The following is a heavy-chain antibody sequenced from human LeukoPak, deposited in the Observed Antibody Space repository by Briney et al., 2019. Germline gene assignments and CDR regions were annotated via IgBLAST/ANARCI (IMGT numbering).Heavy chain of an antibody. CDR1: GFIFSSNT. Sequence: GGSLRLSCSASGFIFSSNTMNWVRQAPGKGLEWVSSITSSSSYIYYADSVKGRFTISRDNAKNSRYLQMNSLRAEDTAVYYCARDSPPYSSSWYMRDDYWGQGTLVTVSS. CDR2: ITSSSSYI. V-gene: IGHV3-21*06. D-gene: IGHD6-13*01. CDR3: ARDSPPYSSSWYMRDDY. J-gene: IGHJ4*02.